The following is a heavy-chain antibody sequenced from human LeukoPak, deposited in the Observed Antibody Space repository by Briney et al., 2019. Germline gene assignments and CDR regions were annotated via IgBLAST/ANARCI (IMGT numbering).Heavy chain of an antibody. CDR3: ARRVSSGYSFGADY. Sequence: GESLKISCKGSGYSFTSYWIGWGRQMPGKGLEWMGIIYPGDSHSTYSPSFRGQVIISADKSISTAYLQWSSLKASDTAMYYCARRVSSGYSFGADYWGQGTLVTVSS. J-gene: IGHJ4*02. CDR1: GYSFTSYW. CDR2: IYPGDSHS. D-gene: IGHD5-18*01. V-gene: IGHV5-51*01.